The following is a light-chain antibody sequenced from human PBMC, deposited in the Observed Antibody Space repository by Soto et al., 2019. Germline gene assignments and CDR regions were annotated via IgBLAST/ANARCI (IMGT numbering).Light chain of an antibody. V-gene: IGKV3D-15*01. CDR3: QQYNDWPRT. CDR2: GDS. CDR1: QSVSSN. J-gene: IGKJ3*01. Sequence: EVMMTQSPATLSVSPGERATLSCRASQSVSSNLAWYQQKPGQAPRLLLYGDSTRATGIPARFSGRGSGTEFTLTISSMQSEDFAIYYCQQYNDWPRTFGPGTKVDFK.